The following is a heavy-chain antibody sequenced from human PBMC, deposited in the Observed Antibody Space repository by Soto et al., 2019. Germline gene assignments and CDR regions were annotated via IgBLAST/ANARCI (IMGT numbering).Heavy chain of an antibody. V-gene: IGHV3-9*01. Sequence: EVQLVESGGGLVQPGRSLRLSCAASGFTFDDHAMHWVRQVPGKGLEWVSAVSWNSANIGYVDSVKGRFTISRDNAKNSLYLQMNALRAEDTAVYYCAIGHWLGCWGQGTLVTVSS. CDR3: AIGHWLGC. CDR2: VSWNSANI. D-gene: IGHD6-19*01. J-gene: IGHJ4*02. CDR1: GFTFDDHA.